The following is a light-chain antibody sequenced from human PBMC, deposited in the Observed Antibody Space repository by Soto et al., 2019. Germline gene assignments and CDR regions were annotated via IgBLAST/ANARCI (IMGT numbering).Light chain of an antibody. Sequence: QSALTQPASVSGSPGQSITISCTGTSSDVGGYNYVSWYQQHPGKAPKLMIYEVSNRPSGVSNRFSGSKSGNTASLTISGLQAEDEADYYCSSYTSSSTHVSGTATKATVL. CDR3: SSYTSSSTHV. CDR2: EVS. V-gene: IGLV2-14*01. J-gene: IGLJ1*01. CDR1: SSDVGGYNY.